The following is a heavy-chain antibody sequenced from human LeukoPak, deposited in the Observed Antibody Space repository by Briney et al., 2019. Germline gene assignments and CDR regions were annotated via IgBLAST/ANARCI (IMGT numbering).Heavy chain of an antibody. CDR3: ARTTEGYAGGPGYSYYYYMDV. J-gene: IGHJ6*03. V-gene: IGHV4-39*07. CDR2: IYYSGST. Sequence: SETLSLTCTVSGGSISSSSYYWGWIRQPPGKGLEWIGNIYYSGSTYYNPSLKSRVTISVDTSKNQFSLKLSSVTAADTAVYYCARTTEGYAGGPGYSYYYYMDVWGKGTTVTISS. CDR1: GGSISSSSYY. D-gene: IGHD5-12*01.